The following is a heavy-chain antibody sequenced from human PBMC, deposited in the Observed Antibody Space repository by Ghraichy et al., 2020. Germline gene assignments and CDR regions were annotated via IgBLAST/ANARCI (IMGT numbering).Heavy chain of an antibody. V-gene: IGHV4-34*01. Sequence: SETLSLTCAVYGGSFSGYYWSWIRQPPGKGLEWIGEINHSGSTNYNPSLKSRVTISVDTSKNQFSLKLSSVTAADTAVYYCARAPGYSSLAAFDYWGQGTLVTVSS. CDR2: INHSGST. D-gene: IGHD6-19*01. CDR1: GGSFSGYY. J-gene: IGHJ4*02. CDR3: ARAPGYSSLAAFDY.